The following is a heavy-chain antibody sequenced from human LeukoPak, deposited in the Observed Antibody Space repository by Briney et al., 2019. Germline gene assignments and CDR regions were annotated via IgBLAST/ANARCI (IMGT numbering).Heavy chain of an antibody. CDR3: ARGAEGRFWGAFHI. V-gene: IGHV3-53*01. J-gene: IGHJ3*02. D-gene: IGHD3-3*01. CDR2: IYSGGST. CDR1: GFTVSSNY. Sequence: GGSLRLSCAASGFTVSSNYMSWVRQAPGKGLEWVSVIYSGGSTYYADSVKGRFTISRDNSKNTLYLQMNRLRAEDTAVYYCARGAEGRFWGAFHIWGQGTMVTVSS.